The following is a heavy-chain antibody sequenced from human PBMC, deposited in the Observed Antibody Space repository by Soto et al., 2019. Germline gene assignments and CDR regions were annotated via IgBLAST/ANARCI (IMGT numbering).Heavy chain of an antibody. V-gene: IGHV4-34*01. CDR1: GGSFSGYY. D-gene: IGHD3-22*01. Sequence: QVQLQQWGAGLLKPSETLSLTCAVYGGSFSGYYWSWIRQPPGKGLEWIREINHSGSTNYNPSLKSRVTISVDTSKNQFSLKLSSVTAADTAVYYCARKMPTMIVVVIQNWFDPWGQGTLVTVSS. J-gene: IGHJ5*02. CDR3: ARKMPTMIVVVIQNWFDP. CDR2: INHSGST.